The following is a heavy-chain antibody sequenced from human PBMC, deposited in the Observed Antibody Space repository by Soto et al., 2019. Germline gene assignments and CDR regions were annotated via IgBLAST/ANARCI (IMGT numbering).Heavy chain of an antibody. J-gene: IGHJ4*02. CDR1: GFTFSSYS. CDR3: ARDFEYSSSSVGY. V-gene: IGHV3-48*02. Sequence: EVQLVESGGGLVQPGGSLRLSCAASGFTFSSYSMNWVRQAPGKGLEWVSYISSSSSTIYYADSVKGRFTIPRDNAKNTLYLQMNSLRDEDTAVYYCARDFEYSSSSVGYWGQGTLVTVSS. D-gene: IGHD6-6*01. CDR2: ISSSSSTI.